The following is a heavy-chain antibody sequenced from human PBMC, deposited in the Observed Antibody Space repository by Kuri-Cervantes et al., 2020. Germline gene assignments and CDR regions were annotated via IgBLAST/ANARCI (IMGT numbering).Heavy chain of an antibody. J-gene: IGHJ6*02. CDR2: IIPIFGTA. V-gene: IGHV1-69*13. CDR3: ARSAVVTPSYCYYGMDV. D-gene: IGHD4-23*01. Sequence: SVKVSCKASGGTFSSYAISWVRQAPGQGLEWMGGIIPIFGTANYAQKFQGRVTITADESTSTAYMELSSLRSEDTAVYYCARSAVVTPSYCYYGMDVWGQGTTVTVSS. CDR1: GGTFSSYA.